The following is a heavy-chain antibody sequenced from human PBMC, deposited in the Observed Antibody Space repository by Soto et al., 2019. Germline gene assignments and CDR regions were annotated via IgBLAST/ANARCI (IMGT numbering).Heavy chain of an antibody. Sequence: QVQLVQSGAEVKKPGASVKVSCKASGYTFTSYGISWVRQAPGQGLEWMGWISAYNGNTNYAQKLQGRVTMTTDTSTSTAYMELRSLRSDDTAVNYCAREAPPSIGRSGYFTGWFDPWGQGTLVTVSS. D-gene: IGHD3-3*01. CDR1: GYTFTSYG. CDR2: ISAYNGNT. CDR3: AREAPPSIGRSGYFTGWFDP. J-gene: IGHJ5*02. V-gene: IGHV1-18*01.